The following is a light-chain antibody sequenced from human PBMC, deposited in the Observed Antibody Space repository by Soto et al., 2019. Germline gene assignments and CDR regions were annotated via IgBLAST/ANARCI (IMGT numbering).Light chain of an antibody. CDR3: QQRSNWPRP. CDR2: GAS. V-gene: IGKV3-11*01. J-gene: IGKJ2*01. CDR1: QSVSSY. Sequence: EIVLTQSPATLSLSPGERATLSCRASQSVSSYLAWYQQKPGQAPRLLIYGASNRATGIPARFSGSGSGTDFTLTISSLEPEDFAVYYCQQRSNWPRPFGQGTKLEI.